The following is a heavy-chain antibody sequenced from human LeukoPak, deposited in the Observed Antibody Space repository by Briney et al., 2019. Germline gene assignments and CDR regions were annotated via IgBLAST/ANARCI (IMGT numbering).Heavy chain of an antibody. Sequence: ASVKVSCKASGYTFTSYYMYWVRQAPGQGLEWMGIINPSGGSTSYAQKFQGRVTMTRDTSRSTVYMELSSLRSEDTAVYYCASLPGIATLRGMDVWGKGTTVTVSS. CDR1: GYTFTSYY. J-gene: IGHJ6*04. V-gene: IGHV1-46*01. CDR2: INPSGGST. D-gene: IGHD6-13*01. CDR3: ASLPGIATLRGMDV.